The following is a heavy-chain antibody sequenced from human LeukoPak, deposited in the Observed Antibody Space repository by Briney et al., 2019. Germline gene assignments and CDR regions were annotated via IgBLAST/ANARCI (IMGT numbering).Heavy chain of an antibody. Sequence: PGGSLRLSCAASGFTFSSYSMNWVRQAPGKGLEWVSSISSSSSYIYYADSVKGRFTISRDNAKNSLYLQMNSLRAEDTAVYYCARESSRDGSGSYFDYWGQGTLVTVSS. J-gene: IGHJ4*02. CDR2: ISSSSSYI. V-gene: IGHV3-21*01. CDR1: GFTFSSYS. CDR3: ARESSRDGSGSYFDY. D-gene: IGHD3-10*01.